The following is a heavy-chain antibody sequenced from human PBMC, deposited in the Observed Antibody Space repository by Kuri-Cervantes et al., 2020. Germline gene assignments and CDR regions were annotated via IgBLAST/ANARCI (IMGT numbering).Heavy chain of an antibody. Sequence: LSLTCAASGFTFSSDWMSWARQAPGKGLEWVAVISYDGSNKYYADSVKGRFTISRDNSKNTLYLQMNSLRAEDTAVYYCAKDQGSVGYYFDYWGQGTLVTVSS. CDR2: ISYDGSNK. CDR1: GFTFSSDW. D-gene: IGHD1-26*01. V-gene: IGHV3-30*18. CDR3: AKDQGSVGYYFDY. J-gene: IGHJ4*02.